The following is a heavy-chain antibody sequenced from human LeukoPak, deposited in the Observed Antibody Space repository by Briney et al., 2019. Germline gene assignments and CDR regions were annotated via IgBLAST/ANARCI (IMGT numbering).Heavy chain of an antibody. D-gene: IGHD2-21*02. V-gene: IGHV3-30*18. CDR2: ISYDGSNK. J-gene: IGHJ4*02. Sequence: PGGPLGLSCPPPGFTLVTYGIHGSPRPPARGRGGGPVISYDGSNKYYADSVKGRFTISRDNSKNTLYLQMNSLRAEDTAVYYCAKDGVRLSYYFDYWGQGTLVTVSS. CDR1: GFTLVTYG. CDR3: AKDGVRLSYYFDY.